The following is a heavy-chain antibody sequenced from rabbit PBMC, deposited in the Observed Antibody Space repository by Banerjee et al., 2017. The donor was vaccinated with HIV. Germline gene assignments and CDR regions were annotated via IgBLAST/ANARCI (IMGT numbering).Heavy chain of an antibody. V-gene: IGHV1S45*01. CDR3: ARDLAGVIGWNFNL. CDR2: IDTGSSGRT. D-gene: IGHD4-1*01. Sequence: QEQLEESGGDLVKPEGSLTLTCTASGFSLSNKYVMCWVRQAPGKGLEWIACIDTGSSGRTYYASWAKGRFTISKASWTTVTLQMTSLTAADTASYFCARDLAGVIGWNFNLWGPGTLVTVS. J-gene: IGHJ4*01. CDR1: GFSLSNKYV.